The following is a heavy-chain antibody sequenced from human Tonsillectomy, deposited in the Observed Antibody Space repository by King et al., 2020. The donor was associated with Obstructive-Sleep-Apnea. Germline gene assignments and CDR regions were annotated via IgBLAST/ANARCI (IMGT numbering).Heavy chain of an antibody. CDR3: ARDSSGWYTKY. V-gene: IGHV4-39*07. CDR1: GGSITSGRYY. CDR2: IYYSGST. Sequence: QLQESGPGLVKPSETLSLTCTVSGGSITSGRYYWGWIRQPPGKGLEWIGSIYYSGSTYYNPSLKSRVTVSVDTSKNQFSLKLSSVTAADTDFYYCARDSSGWYTKYWGQGTLVTVSS. D-gene: IGHD6-19*01. J-gene: IGHJ4*02.